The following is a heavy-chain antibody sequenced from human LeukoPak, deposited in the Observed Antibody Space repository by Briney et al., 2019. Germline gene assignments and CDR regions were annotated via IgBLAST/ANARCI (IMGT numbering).Heavy chain of an antibody. CDR3: ARFADSSGYYYYFDY. Sequence: GSLRLSCAASGFTFSSFSMIWVRQAPGKGLEWIGYIYYSGSTNYNPSLKSRVTMSVDASKNQFSLKLSSVTAADTAVYYCARFADSSGYYYYFDYWGQGTLVTVSS. D-gene: IGHD3-22*01. J-gene: IGHJ4*02. CDR2: IYYSGST. CDR1: GFTFSSFS. V-gene: IGHV4-59*01.